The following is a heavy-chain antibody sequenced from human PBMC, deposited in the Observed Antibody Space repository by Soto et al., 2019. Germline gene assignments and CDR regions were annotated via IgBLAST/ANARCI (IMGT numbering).Heavy chain of an antibody. CDR1: GGSISSGGYY. CDR2: IYYSGST. J-gene: IGHJ4*02. Sequence: TVSGGSISSGGYYWSWIRQHPGKGLEWIGYIYYSGSTYYNPSLKSRVTISVDTSKNQFSLELSSVTAADTAVYYCARAPAVRVPFDYWGQGTLVTVSS. D-gene: IGHD3-10*01. V-gene: IGHV4-31*03. CDR3: ARAPAVRVPFDY.